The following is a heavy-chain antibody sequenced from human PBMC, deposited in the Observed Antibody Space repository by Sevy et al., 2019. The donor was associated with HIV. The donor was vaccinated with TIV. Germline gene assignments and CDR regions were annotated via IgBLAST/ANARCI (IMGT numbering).Heavy chain of an antibody. CDR1: GGSISGYY. CDR3: ARKYSYGSNFDY. J-gene: IGHJ4*02. CDR2: IHYSGST. D-gene: IGHD5-18*01. Sequence: SETLSLTCTVSGGSISGYYWTWIRQSPGKGLEWIGYIHYSGSTNYNPSLEGRVTISGDTSKNQFSRRLTSVTAADTAVYYCARKYSYGSNFDYWGQGTLVTVSS. V-gene: IGHV4-59*01.